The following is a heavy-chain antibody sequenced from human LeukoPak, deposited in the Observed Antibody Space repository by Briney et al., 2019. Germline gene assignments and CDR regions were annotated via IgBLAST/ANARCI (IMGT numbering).Heavy chain of an antibody. V-gene: IGHV4-39*07. CDR1: GGSISSSSYY. J-gene: IGHJ3*02. CDR2: IYYSGST. CDR3: ARDPGREMATEAASHAFDI. D-gene: IGHD5-24*01. Sequence: SETLSLTCTVSGGSISSSSYYWGWIRQPPGKGLEWIGSIYYSGSTYYNPSLKSRVTISVDTSKNQFSLKLSSVTAADTAVYYCARDPGREMATEAASHAFDIWGQGTMVTVSS.